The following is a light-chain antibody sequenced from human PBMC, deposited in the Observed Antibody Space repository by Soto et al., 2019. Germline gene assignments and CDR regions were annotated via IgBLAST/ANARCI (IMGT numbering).Light chain of an antibody. V-gene: IGKV3-15*01. CDR1: QSVSSN. CDR3: QKYNNWHRT. J-gene: IGKJ1*01. CDR2: GAS. Sequence: EIVMTQSPATLSVSPGERATLSCRASQSVSSNLAWYPQKPGQAPRLLIYGASTRATGITARLRGSGSGTEFTLTISSLESEDFAIYFCQKYNNWHRTFGQRTKVDIK.